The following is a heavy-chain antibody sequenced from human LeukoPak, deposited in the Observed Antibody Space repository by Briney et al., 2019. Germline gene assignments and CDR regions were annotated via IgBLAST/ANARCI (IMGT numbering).Heavy chain of an antibody. CDR1: GFTFSNDA. CDR3: AKDEGVNGAEFFDY. V-gene: IGHV3-23*01. CDR2: ISARGHSA. J-gene: IGHJ4*02. D-gene: IGHD2-8*01. Sequence: PGGSLRLSCAASGFTFSNDAMSWVRQAPGKGLEWVSTISARGHSAYYTDSVEGRFTISRDDSKNTLYLQMSSLRAEDTATYYCAKDEGVNGAEFFDYWGQGTLVTVAS.